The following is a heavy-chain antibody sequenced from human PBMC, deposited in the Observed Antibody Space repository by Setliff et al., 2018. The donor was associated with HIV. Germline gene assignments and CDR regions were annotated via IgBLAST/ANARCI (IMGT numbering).Heavy chain of an antibody. D-gene: IGHD1-1*01. CDR3: ARVRTSYNFWVGDVFDP. Sequence: ASVKVSCKASGYNFTNYGINWVRQDPGQGLEWMGWINTNTGYPTYAQAFRGRFVFSLDTSVSTAYLEISSLEAEDTAVYFCARVRTSYNFWVGDVFDPWGQGTLVSVSS. CDR2: INTNTGYP. J-gene: IGHJ5*02. V-gene: IGHV7-4-1*02. CDR1: GYNFTNYG.